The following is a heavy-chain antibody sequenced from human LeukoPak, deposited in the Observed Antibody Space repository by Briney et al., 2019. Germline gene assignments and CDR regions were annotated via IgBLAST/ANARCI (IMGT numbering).Heavy chain of an antibody. J-gene: IGHJ5*02. Sequence: GESLKISCKGSGYSFTSYWIGWVRQMPGKGLEWMGIIYPGDSDTRYSPSFQGQVTISADKSISTAYPQWSSLKASDTAMYYCARTIAVAGLYNWFDPWGQGTLVTVSS. D-gene: IGHD6-19*01. CDR1: GYSFTSYW. CDR2: IYPGDSDT. CDR3: ARTIAVAGLYNWFDP. V-gene: IGHV5-51*01.